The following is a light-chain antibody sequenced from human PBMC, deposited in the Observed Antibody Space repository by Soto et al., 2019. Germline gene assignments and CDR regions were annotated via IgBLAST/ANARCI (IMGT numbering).Light chain of an antibody. Sequence: EIVLTQSPGTLSLSPGERATLSCRASHSVRSSYLAWYQQKPGQAPRLLIYGASSRATGIPDRFSGSGSGTDFTLTINRLEPEDFAVYYCQQYGSSPPYTFGQGTKLEI. J-gene: IGKJ2*01. CDR3: QQYGSSPPYT. CDR1: HSVRSSY. V-gene: IGKV3-20*01. CDR2: GAS.